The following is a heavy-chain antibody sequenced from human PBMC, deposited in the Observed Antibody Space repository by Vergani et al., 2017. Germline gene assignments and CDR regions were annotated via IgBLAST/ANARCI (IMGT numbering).Heavy chain of an antibody. Sequence: EVQMVESGGGLVKPGGSLRLSCAASGFTFSSYSMNWVRQAPGKGLEWVSSISSSSSYIYYADSVKGRFTISRDNAKNSLYLQMNSLRAEDTAVYYCARAAYSSSWYYYYYYMDVWGKGTTVTVSS. J-gene: IGHJ6*03. D-gene: IGHD6-13*01. CDR2: ISSSSSYI. CDR1: GFTFSSYS. CDR3: ARAAYSSSWYYYYYYMDV. V-gene: IGHV3-21*04.